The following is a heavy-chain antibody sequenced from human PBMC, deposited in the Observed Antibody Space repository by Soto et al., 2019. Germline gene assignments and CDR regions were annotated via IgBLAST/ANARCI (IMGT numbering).Heavy chain of an antibody. CDR2: MSGSGGST. J-gene: IGHJ4*02. V-gene: IGHV3-23*01. Sequence: EVQLLESGGGLVQPGGSLRLSCAASGFTFRTYAMSWVRQAPGKGLEWVSGMSGSGGSTYYADSVKGRFTISRDNSKNTLYLQMNSLRAEDTAVYYCMNLYSYGSGSYYKWGQGTLVTVSS. D-gene: IGHD3-10*01. CDR1: GFTFRTYA. CDR3: MNLYSYGSGSYYK.